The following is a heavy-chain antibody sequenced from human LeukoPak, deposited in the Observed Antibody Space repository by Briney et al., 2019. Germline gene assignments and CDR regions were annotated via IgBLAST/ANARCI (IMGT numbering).Heavy chain of an antibody. V-gene: IGHV1-18*01. CDR1: GYTFTSYG. D-gene: IGHD3-16*01. J-gene: IGHJ4*02. Sequence: GASVKVSCKASGYTFTSYGISWVRQAPGQGLEWMGWISAYNGNTNYAQKFQGRVTMTRDTSISTAYMELSRLRSDDTAVYYCARDLGTSQVPGRSGYWGQGTLVTVSS. CDR2: ISAYNGNT. CDR3: ARDLGTSQVPGRSGY.